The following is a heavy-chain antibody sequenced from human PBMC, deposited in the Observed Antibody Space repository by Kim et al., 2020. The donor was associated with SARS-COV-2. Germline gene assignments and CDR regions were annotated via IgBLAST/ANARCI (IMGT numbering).Heavy chain of an antibody. J-gene: IGHJ3*02. CDR3: ARDSRYCGNTDCRGDAFEI. CDR1: GFTFSSFW. Sequence: GGSLRLSCTGSGFTFSSFWMTWVRQAPGKGLEWVANIKEDGSEKYHVDSVKGRFTIPRDNARNSLYLQMKSLRVEDTALYSCARDSRYCGNTDCRGDAFEIWGHGTMVTVSS. CDR2: IKEDGSEK. V-gene: IGHV3-7*01. D-gene: IGHD2-15*01.